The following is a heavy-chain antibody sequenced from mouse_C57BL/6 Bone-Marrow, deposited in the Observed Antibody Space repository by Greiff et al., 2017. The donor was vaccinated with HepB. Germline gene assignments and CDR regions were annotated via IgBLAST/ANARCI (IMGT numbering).Heavy chain of an antibody. CDR2: ISNLAYSI. J-gene: IGHJ3*01. V-gene: IGHV5-15*01. CDR1: GFTFSDYG. D-gene: IGHD4-1*01. CDR3: ARGVNWDVDFAY. Sequence: VQLKESGGGLVQPGGSLKLSCAASGFTFSDYGMAWVRQAPRKGPEWVAFISNLAYSIYYADTVTGRFTISRENAKNTLYLEMSSLRSEDTAMYYCARGVNWDVDFAYWGQGTLVTVSA.